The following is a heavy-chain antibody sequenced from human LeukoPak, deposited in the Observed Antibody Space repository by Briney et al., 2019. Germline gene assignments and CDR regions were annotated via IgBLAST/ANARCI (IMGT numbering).Heavy chain of an antibody. CDR1: GYTLTELS. CDR2: FDPEDGET. Sequence: ASVKVSCKVSGYTLTELSMHWVRQAPGKGLEWMGGFDPEDGETIYAQKFQGRVTMTRDTSISTAYMELSRLRSDDTAVYYCARDVAETARVDPWGQGTLVTVSS. CDR3: ARDVAETARVDP. J-gene: IGHJ5*02. D-gene: IGHD6-13*01. V-gene: IGHV1-24*01.